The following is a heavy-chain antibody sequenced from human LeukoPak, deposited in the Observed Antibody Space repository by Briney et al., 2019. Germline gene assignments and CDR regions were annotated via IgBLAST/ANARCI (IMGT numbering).Heavy chain of an antibody. J-gene: IGHJ4*02. Sequence: PTGSLRLSCAASGFTFSSYGMHWVRQAPGKGLEWMAFIRYDESNKYYAHSMKGRFTISRDNSKNTLYLQINSLRSDDTAVYYCAKDHGGTRNPVYDYVWGSYRLGSEYFDYWGQGTLVTVSS. CDR3: AKDHGGTRNPVYDYVWGSYRLGSEYFDY. CDR1: GFTFSSYG. D-gene: IGHD3-16*02. V-gene: IGHV3-30*02. CDR2: IRYDESNK.